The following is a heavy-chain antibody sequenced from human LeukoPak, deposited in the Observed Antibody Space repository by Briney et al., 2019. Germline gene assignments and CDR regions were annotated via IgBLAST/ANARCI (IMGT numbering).Heavy chain of an antibody. CDR3: VRLLSGRNNWFDP. CDR1: GGSISSGGYY. V-gene: IGHV4-31*03. D-gene: IGHD3-10*01. CDR2: IYYSGST. Sequence: PSQTLSLTCTVSGGSISSGGYYWSWIRQHPGKGLEWIGYIYYSGSTYYNPSLKSRVTISVDTSKNQFSLKLSSVTAADTAVYYCVRLLSGRNNWFDPWGQGTLVTVSS. J-gene: IGHJ5*02.